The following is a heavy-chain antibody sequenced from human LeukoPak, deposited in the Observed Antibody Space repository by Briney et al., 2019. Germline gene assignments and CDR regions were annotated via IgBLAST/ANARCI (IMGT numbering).Heavy chain of an antibody. V-gene: IGHV1-69*04. CDR1: GGTFGSYG. Sequence: SVKVSCKISGGTFGSYGISWVRQAPGQGLEWMGRTIPIRGMTNYAQKFQGRVTITADTSTSTAYMGLSSLTSEDTAVYFCARGPYDGTFYFDSWGQGTLVIVSS. CDR2: TIPIRGMT. D-gene: IGHD3-16*01. J-gene: IGHJ4*02. CDR3: ARGPYDGTFYFDS.